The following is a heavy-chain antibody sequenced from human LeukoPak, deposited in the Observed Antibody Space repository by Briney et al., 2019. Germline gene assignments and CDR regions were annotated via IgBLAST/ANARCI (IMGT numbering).Heavy chain of an antibody. CDR3: AKVKGRAAANFFDY. CDR1: GFTFSSYT. D-gene: IGHD6-13*01. J-gene: IGHJ4*02. Sequence: GGSLRLSCAASGFTFSSYTMHWVRQAPGKGLEWVAVISYDGSNKYYADSVKGRFTISRDNSKDTLYLQMNSLRAEDTAVYYCAKVKGRAAANFFDYWGQGTLVTVSS. CDR2: ISYDGSNK. V-gene: IGHV3-30-3*01.